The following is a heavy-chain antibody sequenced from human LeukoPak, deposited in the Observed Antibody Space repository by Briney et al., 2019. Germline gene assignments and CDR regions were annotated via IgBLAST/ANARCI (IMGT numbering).Heavy chain of an antibody. V-gene: IGHV1-24*01. J-gene: IGHJ4*02. CDR2: SDPEDGER. D-gene: IGHD5-18*01. Sequence: ASVKVSCKVSGKTLSDLSIHWLRQPPGKGLEWLGGSDPEDGERIYAQMFQGRVTMTEDTSMDTAYMELSSLRSGDTAVYYCVTGFTTMAVDYFDYWGQGTLVTVSP. CDR3: VTGFTTMAVDYFDY. CDR1: GKTLSDLS.